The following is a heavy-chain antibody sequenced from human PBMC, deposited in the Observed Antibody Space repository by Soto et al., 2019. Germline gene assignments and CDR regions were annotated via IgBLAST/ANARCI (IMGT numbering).Heavy chain of an antibody. Sequence: PGGSLRLSCAASGFTFSNAWMSWVRQAPGRGLEWVARIKSKTEGATRDFAAPVKGRFAISRDDSKNMMYLQMDSLKIEDSAVYYCTSGTGRSDFDYWGLGTLVTVSS. CDR1: GFTFSNAW. D-gene: IGHD3-3*01. J-gene: IGHJ4*02. CDR2: IKSKTEGATR. V-gene: IGHV3-15*01. CDR3: TSGTGRSDFDY.